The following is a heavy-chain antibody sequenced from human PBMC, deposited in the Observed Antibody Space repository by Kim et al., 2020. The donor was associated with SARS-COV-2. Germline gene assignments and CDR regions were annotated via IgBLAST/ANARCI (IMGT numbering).Heavy chain of an antibody. Sequence: PSLSSRVTISVDKSKNQFSLKLSSVTAADTAVYYCARAENDYGDSYYVDYWGQGTLVTVSS. V-gene: IGHV4-4*02. CDR3: ARAENDYGDSYYVDY. D-gene: IGHD4-17*01. J-gene: IGHJ4*02.